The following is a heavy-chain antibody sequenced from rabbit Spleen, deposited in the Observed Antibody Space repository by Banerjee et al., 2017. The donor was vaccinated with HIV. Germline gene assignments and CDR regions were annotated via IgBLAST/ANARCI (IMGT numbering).Heavy chain of an antibody. CDR2: IYTGNGKN. CDR3: TRDDGSGHYIDGYFNL. Sequence: QSLEESGGGLVKPEGSLKLSCTASGFSFSNKAVMCWVRQAPGKGLEWIGFIYTGNGKNYYASWAKGRFTISKTSSTTVTLQVTSLTAADMATYFCTRDDGSGHYIDGYFNLWGPGTLVTVS. D-gene: IGHD1-1*01. V-gene: IGHV1S40*01. CDR1: GFSFSNKAV. J-gene: IGHJ4*01.